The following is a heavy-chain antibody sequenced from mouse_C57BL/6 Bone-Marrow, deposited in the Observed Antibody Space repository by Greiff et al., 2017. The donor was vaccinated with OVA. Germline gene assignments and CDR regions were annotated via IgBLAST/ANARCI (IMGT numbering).Heavy chain of an antibody. V-gene: IGHV5-6*02. CDR1: GFTFSSYG. D-gene: IGHD2-3*01. J-gene: IGHJ4*01. CDR3: ARRFLYYYAMDY. CDR2: ISSGGSYT. Sequence: EVNLVESGGDLVKPGGSLKLSCAASGFTFSSYGMSWVRQTPDKRLEWVATISSGGSYTYYPDSVKGRFTISRDNAKNTLYLQMSSLKSEDTAMYYCARRFLYYYAMDYWGQGTSVTVSS.